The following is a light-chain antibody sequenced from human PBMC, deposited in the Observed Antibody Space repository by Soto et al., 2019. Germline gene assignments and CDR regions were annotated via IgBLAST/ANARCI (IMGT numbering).Light chain of an antibody. CDR3: QQYNTFSFT. CDR1: RTISDW. Sequence: DIQMTQSPSTLSASIGDRVTITCRASRTISDWLAWYQQRPGKAPKLLIYRAFRLESGVPRRFSGSASGTEFTLTISGLQPDDFVTYYCQQYNTFSFTFGQGTRLEIK. J-gene: IGKJ2*01. CDR2: RAF. V-gene: IGKV1-5*03.